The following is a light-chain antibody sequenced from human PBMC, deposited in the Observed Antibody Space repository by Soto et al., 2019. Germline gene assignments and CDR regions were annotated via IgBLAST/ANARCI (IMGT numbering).Light chain of an antibody. CDR2: AAS. Sequence: IVMTQSPATLSVSPGERATLSCRASQSLRSNLAWYQQKPGQAPRLLIYAASTRATGIPARFSGSGSGTEFTPTISSLQSEDFAVSYCQQYNNWWTFGQGTKVEIK. CDR1: QSLRSN. CDR3: QQYNNWWT. J-gene: IGKJ1*01. V-gene: IGKV3-15*01.